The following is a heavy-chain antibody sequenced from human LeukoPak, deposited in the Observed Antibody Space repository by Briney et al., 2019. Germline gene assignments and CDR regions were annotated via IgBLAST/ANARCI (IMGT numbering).Heavy chain of an antibody. V-gene: IGHV4-59*08. J-gene: IGHJ4*02. Sequence: SETLSLTCTVPGGSISGYYWSWIRQPPRKGLEWIGYIYYRGSTNYNPSLKSRVTISVDTSKNQFSLKLGSVTAADTAVYYCARHPSTGSRIFDYWGQGTLVTVSS. CDR3: ARHPSTGSRIFDY. CDR1: GGSISGYY. CDR2: IYYRGST. D-gene: IGHD1-1*01.